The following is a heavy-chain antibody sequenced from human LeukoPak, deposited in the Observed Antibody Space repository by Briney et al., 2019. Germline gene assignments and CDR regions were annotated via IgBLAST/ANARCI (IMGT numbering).Heavy chain of an antibody. CDR1: GFTFNSYG. J-gene: IGHJ4*02. Sequence: GGSLRLSCAASGFTFNSYGMHWVRQAPGKGLEWVAVISYDGSNKYYADSVKGRFTISRDNSKNTLYLQMNSLRAEDTAVYYCAKDIESGYYDSSGTTDYWGQGTLVTVSS. V-gene: IGHV3-30*18. CDR2: ISYDGSNK. D-gene: IGHD3-22*01. CDR3: AKDIESGYYDSSGTTDY.